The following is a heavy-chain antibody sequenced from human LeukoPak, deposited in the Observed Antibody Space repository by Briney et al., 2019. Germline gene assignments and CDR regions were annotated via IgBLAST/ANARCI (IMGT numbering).Heavy chain of an antibody. CDR1: GLIFSDSA. CDR3: TRLDYGNLYYYGMDV. CDR2: IRSKINTYAT. D-gene: IGHD4-11*01. V-gene: IGHV3-73*01. Sequence: GGSLRLSCAASGLIFSDSAMHWVRQASGKGLEWVAHIRSKINTYATAYAASVKRRFTISRDDSKNTAYLQMNSRKPEDTRVYYCTRLDYGNLYYYGMDVWGQGTTVTVSS. J-gene: IGHJ6*02.